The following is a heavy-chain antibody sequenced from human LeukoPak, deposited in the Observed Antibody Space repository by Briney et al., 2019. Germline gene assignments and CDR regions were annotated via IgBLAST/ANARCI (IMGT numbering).Heavy chain of an antibody. CDR3: ARARRYYYGSASYTLGS. Sequence: SVKVSCKASGGTFSSYAISWVRQAPGQGLEWMGGIIPIFGTANYAQKFQGRVTITTDESTSTAYMELSSLRSEDTAVYYCARARRYYYGSASYTLGSWGQGTPVTASS. CDR2: IIPIFGTA. V-gene: IGHV1-69*05. J-gene: IGHJ5*02. D-gene: IGHD3-10*01. CDR1: GGTFSSYA.